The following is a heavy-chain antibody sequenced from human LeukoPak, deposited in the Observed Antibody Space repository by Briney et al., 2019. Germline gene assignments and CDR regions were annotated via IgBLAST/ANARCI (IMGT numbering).Heavy chain of an antibody. V-gene: IGHV4-59*08. Sequence: SETLSLTCTVSGGSISSYYWSWLRQPPGKGLEWIGYIYYSGSTNYNPSLKSRVTISVDTSKNQFSLKLSSVTAADTAVYYCASIDYGDYGWFDPWGQGTLVTVSS. J-gene: IGHJ5*02. CDR1: GGSISSYY. CDR3: ASIDYGDYGWFDP. CDR2: IYYSGST. D-gene: IGHD4-17*01.